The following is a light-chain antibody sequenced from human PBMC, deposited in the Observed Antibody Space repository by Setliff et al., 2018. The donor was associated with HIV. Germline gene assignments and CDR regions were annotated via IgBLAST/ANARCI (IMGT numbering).Light chain of an antibody. V-gene: IGLV2-14*02. Sequence: QSALTQPASVSGSPGQSITISCTGTSSDVGSYNLVSWYQQHPGKAPKLIIYEVTNRPSGVSNRFSGSKSGNTASLTISGLQAEDEADYYCSSYRSSDTGVFGTGTKVTVL. CDR3: SSYRSSDTGV. J-gene: IGLJ1*01. CDR1: SSDVGSYNL. CDR2: EVT.